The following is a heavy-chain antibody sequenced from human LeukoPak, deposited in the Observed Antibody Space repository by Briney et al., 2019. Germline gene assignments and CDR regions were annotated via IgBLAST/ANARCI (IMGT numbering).Heavy chain of an antibody. CDR2: ISSKGGST. CDR1: GFTFSSYA. Sequence: GGSLRLSCAASGFTFSSYAMHWVRQAPGKGLEYVSAISSKGGSTYYANSAKGRFTISRDNSKNTLYLQMGSLRAEDMAVYYCARGGLGYYGSGSPGDVWGKGTTVTVSS. J-gene: IGHJ6*04. D-gene: IGHD3-10*01. CDR3: ARGGLGYYGSGSPGDV. V-gene: IGHV3-64*01.